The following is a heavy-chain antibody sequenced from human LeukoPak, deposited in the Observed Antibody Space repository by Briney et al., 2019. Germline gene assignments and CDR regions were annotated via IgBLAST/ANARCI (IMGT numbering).Heavy chain of an antibody. D-gene: IGHD3-9*01. CDR3: AKGMYYDILSGYVLDY. CDR1: GFTFDNSA. Sequence: GGSLRLSCAASGFTFDNSAMTWVRQAPGKGLEWVSGISSGGVSIYYADSVKGRFTISRDNAKTTMYLQMDSLRVEDTALYYCAKGMYYDILSGYVLDYWGQGTLVTVSS. J-gene: IGHJ4*02. V-gene: IGHV3-23*01. CDR2: ISSGGVSI.